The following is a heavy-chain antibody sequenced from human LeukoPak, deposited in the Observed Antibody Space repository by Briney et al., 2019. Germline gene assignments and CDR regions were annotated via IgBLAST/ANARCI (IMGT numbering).Heavy chain of an antibody. CDR2: INPNSGGT. Sequence: ASVKVSCKASGYTFTGYYMHWVRQAPGQGLEWMGWINPNSGGTNYAQKFQGRVTITRDTSASTAYMELSSLRSEDTAVYYCARTSFGELSLGYWGQGTLVTVSS. CDR1: GYTFTGYY. V-gene: IGHV1-2*02. CDR3: ARTSFGELSLGY. D-gene: IGHD3-10*01. J-gene: IGHJ4*02.